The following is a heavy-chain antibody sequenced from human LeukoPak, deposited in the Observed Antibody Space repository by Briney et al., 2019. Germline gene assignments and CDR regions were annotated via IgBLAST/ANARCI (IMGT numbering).Heavy chain of an antibody. V-gene: IGHV1-8*01. Sequence: ASVKVSCKASGYTFTSYDINWVRQATGQGLEWMGWMNPNSGNTGYAQKFQGRVTMTRNTSISTAYMELSSLRSEDTAVYYCARDGIAAAGRTPYYYYGMDVWGQGTTVTVSS. CDR1: GYTFTSYD. CDR2: MNPNSGNT. D-gene: IGHD6-13*01. CDR3: ARDGIAAAGRTPYYYYGMDV. J-gene: IGHJ6*02.